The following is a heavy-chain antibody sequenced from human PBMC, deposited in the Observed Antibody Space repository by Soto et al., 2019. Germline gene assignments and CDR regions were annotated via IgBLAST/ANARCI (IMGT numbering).Heavy chain of an antibody. J-gene: IGHJ6*02. D-gene: IGHD6-19*01. CDR3: VKDGSSGWPYFYDMDV. Sequence: PGVTLRLSCAASGFTFSSYGMHWVRQAPGKGLEWVAVISYDGRNKYYADAVKGRFTISRDNSKITLYLQMSSLRAEDTAVYYCVKDGSSGWPYFYDMDVWGQGTTVTVSS. V-gene: IGHV3-30*18. CDR2: ISYDGRNK. CDR1: GFTFSSYG.